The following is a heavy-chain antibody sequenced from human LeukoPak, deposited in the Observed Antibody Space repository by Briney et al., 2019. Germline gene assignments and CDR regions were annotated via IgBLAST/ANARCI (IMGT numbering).Heavy chain of an antibody. J-gene: IGHJ4*02. CDR1: GGTFSSYA. CDR2: IIPIFGTA. Sequence: GASVKVSCKASGGTFSSYAISWVRQAPGQGLEWMGGIIPIFGTANYAQKFQGRVTITTDESTSTTYMELSSLRSEDTAVYYCAALLEWSHREYYFDYWGQGTLVTVSS. V-gene: IGHV1-69*05. CDR3: AALLEWSHREYYFDY. D-gene: IGHD3-3*01.